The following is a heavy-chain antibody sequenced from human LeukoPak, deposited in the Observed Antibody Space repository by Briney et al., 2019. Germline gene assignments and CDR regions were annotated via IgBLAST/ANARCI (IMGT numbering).Heavy chain of an antibody. CDR2: IYYSGST. Sequence: PSETLSLTCTVSGGSISSYYWSWIRQPPGKGLEWIGYIYYSGSTNYNPSLKSRVTISVDTSKNQFSLKLSSVTAADTAVYYCASSSSGYSSSWYDYWGQGTLVTVSS. CDR1: GGSISSYY. D-gene: IGHD6-13*01. V-gene: IGHV4-59*08. J-gene: IGHJ4*02. CDR3: ASSSSGYSSSWYDY.